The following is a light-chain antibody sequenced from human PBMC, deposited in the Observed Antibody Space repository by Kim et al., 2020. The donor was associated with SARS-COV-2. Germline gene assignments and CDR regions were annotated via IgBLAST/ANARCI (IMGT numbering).Light chain of an antibody. CDR3: QAWDSSTYV. CDR2: QDN. V-gene: IGLV3-1*01. CDR1: KLGDTY. J-gene: IGLJ1*01. Sequence: SYELTQPPSVSVSPGQTASITCSGDKLGDTYACWYQQKPGQSPVLVIYQDNKRPSGIPERFSGSNSGNTATLTISGTQAMDEADYYCQAWDSSTYVFETGTKVTVL.